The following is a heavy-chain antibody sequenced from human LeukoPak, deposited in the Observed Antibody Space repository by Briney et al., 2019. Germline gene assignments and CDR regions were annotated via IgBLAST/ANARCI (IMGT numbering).Heavy chain of an antibody. Sequence: GESLKISCKGSGYSFTSYWIGWVRQMPGKGLEWMGIIYPGDSDTRYSPSFQGQVTISADKSISTAYLQWSSLKASDTAMYYCARPYNLYSGSDSGAFDIWGQGTMVTVSS. CDR3: ARPYNLYSGSDSGAFDI. V-gene: IGHV5-51*01. D-gene: IGHD1-26*01. CDR2: IYPGDSDT. CDR1: GYSFTSYW. J-gene: IGHJ3*02.